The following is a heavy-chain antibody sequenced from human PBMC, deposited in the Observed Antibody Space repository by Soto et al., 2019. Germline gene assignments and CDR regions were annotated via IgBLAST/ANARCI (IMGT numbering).Heavy chain of an antibody. V-gene: IGHV4-59*01. CDR3: ASYRREAHYDMHL. CDR2: VYHSGST. CDR1: GVSINSYY. D-gene: IGHD3-16*02. Sequence: QVQLQESGPGLVKPSETLSLTCTVSGVSINSYYWSWVRQPPGKGLEWLGYVYHSGSTNYNPSLRSRVATAIDTATRQFSLKLTSVSAADTAVYYWASYRREAHYDMHLWGKGTTVTVSS. J-gene: IGHJ6*03.